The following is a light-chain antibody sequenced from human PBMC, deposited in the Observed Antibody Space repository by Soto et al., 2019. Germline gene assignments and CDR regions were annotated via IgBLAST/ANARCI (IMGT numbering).Light chain of an antibody. J-gene: IGKJ5*01. CDR1: QDINIY. Sequence: NPMSQSPSSLFASVGDRVTVPCQPTQDINIYLNWYQQKPGKAPNLLIYDASNLEIGVPSRFSGSGSGTHFTFTISSLQTEDIGTYYCQQYDILPITFGRGTRLEIK. CDR2: DAS. CDR3: QQYDILPIT. V-gene: IGKV1-33*01.